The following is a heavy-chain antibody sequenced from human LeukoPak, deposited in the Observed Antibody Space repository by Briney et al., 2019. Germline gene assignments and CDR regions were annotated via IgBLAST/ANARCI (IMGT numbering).Heavy chain of an antibody. Sequence: ASVKVSCKASGYTFTGYYIHWVRQAPGQGLEWMGRINPNNGGTNYAQKFQGRVTMTRDMSMSTAYMELSRLRSVDTAVYYCAGEDNSSGYRPFDIWGQGTMVTVPS. J-gene: IGHJ3*02. CDR3: AGEDNSSGYRPFDI. D-gene: IGHD3-22*01. CDR2: INPNNGGT. V-gene: IGHV1-2*06. CDR1: GYTFTGYY.